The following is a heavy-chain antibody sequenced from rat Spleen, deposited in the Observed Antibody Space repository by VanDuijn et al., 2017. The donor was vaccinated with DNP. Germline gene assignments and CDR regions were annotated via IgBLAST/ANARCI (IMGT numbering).Heavy chain of an antibody. V-gene: IGHV5-7*01. CDR1: GFTFSDYA. Sequence: EVQLVESGGGLVQAGRSLKLSCAASGFTFSDYAMAWVRQAPQKGLEWVATISYDGSSTYYRDSVKGRFTISRDNANSTPYLQMDSLRSEDTATYYCATSPGPNWFAYWGQGTLVTVSS. J-gene: IGHJ3*01. D-gene: IGHD1-4*01. CDR2: ISYDGSST. CDR3: ATSPGPNWFAY.